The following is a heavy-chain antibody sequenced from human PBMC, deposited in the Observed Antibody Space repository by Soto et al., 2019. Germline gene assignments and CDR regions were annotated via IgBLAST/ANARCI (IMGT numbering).Heavy chain of an antibody. D-gene: IGHD1-7*01. CDR1: GFTFSSYW. CDR3: ARGARNYYYFDY. CDR2: INSDGSST. Sequence: SGGSLRLSCAASGFTFSSYWMHWVRQAPGKGLVWVSRINSDGSSTYYADSVKGRFTISRDNAKNTLYLQMNSLRAEDTAVYYCARGARNYYYFDYWGQGTLVTVSS. J-gene: IGHJ4*02. V-gene: IGHV3-74*01.